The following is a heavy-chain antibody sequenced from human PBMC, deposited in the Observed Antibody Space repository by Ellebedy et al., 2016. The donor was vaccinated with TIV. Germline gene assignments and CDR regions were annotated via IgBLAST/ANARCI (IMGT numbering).Heavy chain of an antibody. CDR2: IRYNGIDT. CDR1: GFTFSSYA. V-gene: IGHV3-23*01. J-gene: IGHJ4*02. CDR3: ARGNSPRGSWYYFDY. Sequence: GGSLRLXXGVSGFTFSSYAMNWVRQVPGKGLEWVSSIRYNGIDTYYAASLKGRFTISRDNSMDTLYLQMNSLRVEDTAIYYCARGNSPRGSWYYFDYWGQGTLVTVSS. D-gene: IGHD6-13*01.